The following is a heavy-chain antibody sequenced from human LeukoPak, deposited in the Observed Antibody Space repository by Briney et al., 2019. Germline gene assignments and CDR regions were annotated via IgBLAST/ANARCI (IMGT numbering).Heavy chain of an antibody. Sequence: GGSLRLSCAASGFTVSSNYMSWVRQAPGKGLEWVSVIYSGGSTYYADSVKGRFTISRDNSKNTLYLQMNSLRAEDTAVYYCASSIDYYGDFDYWGQGTLVTVSS. CDR2: IYSGGST. CDR1: GFTVSSNY. V-gene: IGHV3-66*01. D-gene: IGHD4-17*01. CDR3: ASSIDYYGDFDY. J-gene: IGHJ4*02.